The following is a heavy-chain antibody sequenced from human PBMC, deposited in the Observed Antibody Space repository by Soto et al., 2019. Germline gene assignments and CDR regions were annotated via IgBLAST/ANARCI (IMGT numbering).Heavy chain of an antibody. CDR1: GYTFTSYY. CDR2: INPSGGST. D-gene: IGHD2-15*01. J-gene: IGHJ4*02. CDR3: ARDGVVVTEGLGY. V-gene: IGHV1-46*03. Sequence: QVQLVQSGAEVKKPGASVKVSCKASGYTFTSYYMHWVRQAPGQGLEWMGIINPSGGSTSYAQKFQGRVTMTSDTSTSTVYMELSSLRCEDTAVYYCARDGVVVTEGLGYWGQGTLVTVSS.